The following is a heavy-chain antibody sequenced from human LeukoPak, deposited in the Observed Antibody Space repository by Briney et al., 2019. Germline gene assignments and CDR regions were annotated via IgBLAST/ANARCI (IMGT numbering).Heavy chain of an antibody. CDR1: GGSISSSSYY. D-gene: IGHD5-18*01. J-gene: IGHJ4*02. V-gene: IGHV4-39*07. Sequence: SETLSLTCTVSGGSISSSSYYWGWIRQPPGKGLEWIGSIYYSGSTYYNPSLKSRVTISVDTSKNQFSLKLSSVTAADTAVYYCARVPSYGPIDYWGQGTLVTVSS. CDR2: IYYSGST. CDR3: ARVPSYGPIDY.